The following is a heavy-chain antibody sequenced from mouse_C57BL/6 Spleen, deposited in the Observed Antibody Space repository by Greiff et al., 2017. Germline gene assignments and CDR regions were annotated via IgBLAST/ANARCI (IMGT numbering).Heavy chain of an antibody. V-gene: IGHV1-50*01. CDR2: IDPSDSYT. CDR1: GYTFTSYW. J-gene: IGHJ2*01. Sequence: QVQLQQPGAELVKPGASVKLSCKASGYTFTSYWMQWVKQRPGQGLGWIGEIDPSDSYTNYNQKFKGKATLTVDTSSSTAYMQLSSLTSEDSAVYYCARGNWDVDYWGQGTTLTVSS. CDR3: ARGNWDVDY. D-gene: IGHD4-1*01.